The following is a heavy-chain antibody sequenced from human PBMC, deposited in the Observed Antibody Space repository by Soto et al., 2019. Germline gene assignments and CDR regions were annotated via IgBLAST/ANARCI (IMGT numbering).Heavy chain of an antibody. CDR3: ARGQRQWLGDFDY. J-gene: IGHJ4*02. CDR2: INHSGST. CDR1: GGSFSGYY. Sequence: QVQLQQWGAGLLKPSETLSLTCAVYGGSFSGYYWSWIRQPPGKGLEWIGEINHSGSTNYNPSLKSRVTISVDTSKNQFSLKLSSVTAADTAVYYCARGQRQWLGDFDYWGQGTLVTVSS. D-gene: IGHD6-19*01. V-gene: IGHV4-34*01.